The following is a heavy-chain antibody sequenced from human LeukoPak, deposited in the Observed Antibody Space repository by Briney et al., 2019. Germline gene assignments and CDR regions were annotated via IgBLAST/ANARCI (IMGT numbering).Heavy chain of an antibody. CDR3: ARGLYYYDSSGYYY. D-gene: IGHD3-22*01. V-gene: IGHV3-11*04. J-gene: IGHJ4*02. CDR1: GFTFSDYY. Sequence: PGGSLRLSCAVSGFTFSDYYMSWIRQAPGKGLEWVSYISSSGSTIYYADSAKGRFTISRDNAKNSLYLQMNSLRAEDTAVYYCARGLYYYDSSGYYYWGQGTLVTVSS. CDR2: ISSSGSTI.